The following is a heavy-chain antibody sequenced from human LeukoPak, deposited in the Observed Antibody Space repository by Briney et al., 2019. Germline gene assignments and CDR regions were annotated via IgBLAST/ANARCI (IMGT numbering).Heavy chain of an antibody. CDR3: ARVDLLTGYYFFDY. CDR2: IRGDNGNT. CDR1: GYTFSNYG. D-gene: IGHD3-9*01. V-gene: IGHV1-18*01. J-gene: IGHJ4*02. Sequence: GASVKVSCKASGYTFSNYGISWVRQAPGPGLEWVGWIRGDNGNTNYAQKLQGRVTMTTDTSTSTAYMELRSLGSDETAVYNCARVDLLTGYYFFDYWGQGTLVTVSS.